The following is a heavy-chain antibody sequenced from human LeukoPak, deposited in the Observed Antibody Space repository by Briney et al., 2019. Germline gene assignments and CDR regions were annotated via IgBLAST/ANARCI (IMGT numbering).Heavy chain of an antibody. CDR2: IIPIFDTA. Sequence: GASVKVSCKASGGTFSSYAISWVRQAPGQGLEWMRGIIPIFDTANYAQKFQGRVTITADESTSTAYMELSSLGSEDTAVYYCARDRGYCSSTSCYLNYYYGMDVWGKGTTVTVSS. CDR1: GGTFSSYA. D-gene: IGHD2-2*01. CDR3: ARDRGYCSSTSCYLNYYYGMDV. V-gene: IGHV1-69*13. J-gene: IGHJ6*04.